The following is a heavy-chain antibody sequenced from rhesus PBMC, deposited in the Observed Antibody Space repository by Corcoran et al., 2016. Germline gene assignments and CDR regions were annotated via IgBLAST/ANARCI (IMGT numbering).Heavy chain of an antibody. CDR1: GGSISSNY. D-gene: IGHD6-25*01. CDR3: ARQRTAAAGHDY. J-gene: IGHJ4*01. Sequence: QLQLQESGPGLVKPSETLSLTCAVSGGSISSNYWSWIRQPPGKGLEWIGHIFGSIWSTDYNPSLKSRVTISRYTAKTQFSLKLSSVTAADTAVYYCARQRTAAAGHDYWGQGVLVTVSS. V-gene: IGHV4-160*01. CDR2: IFGSIWST.